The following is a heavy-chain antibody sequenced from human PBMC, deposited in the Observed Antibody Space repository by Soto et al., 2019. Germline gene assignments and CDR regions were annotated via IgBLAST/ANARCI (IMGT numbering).Heavy chain of an antibody. V-gene: IGHV3-48*02. Sequence: EVQLVESGGGSVQPGGSVRLSCAASGFTFSSYTMNWVRQAPGKGLEWVSIIRSSGTNIYYADSVKGRFTISRDNAKNSLYLQMNSLRDEDTAVYYCARSRMLEAWGQGTLVTVSS. J-gene: IGHJ5*02. CDR2: IRSSGTNI. CDR3: ARSRMLEA. D-gene: IGHD1-1*01. CDR1: GFTFSSYT.